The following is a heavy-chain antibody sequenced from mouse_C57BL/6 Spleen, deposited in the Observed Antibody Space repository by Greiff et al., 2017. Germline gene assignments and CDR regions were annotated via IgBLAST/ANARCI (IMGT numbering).Heavy chain of an antibody. J-gene: IGHJ3*01. V-gene: IGHV1-47*01. D-gene: IGHD2-4*01. CDR1: GYTFTTYP. Sequence: QVQLKQSGAELVKPGASVKMSCKASGYTFTTYPIEWMKQNHGKRLEWIGNFHPYNDDTKYNEKFKGKATLTVEKSSSTVYLELSRLTSDDSAVYYCARTDDYDGRGFAYWGQGTLVTVSA. CDR3: ARTDDYDGRGFAY. CDR2: FHPYNDDT.